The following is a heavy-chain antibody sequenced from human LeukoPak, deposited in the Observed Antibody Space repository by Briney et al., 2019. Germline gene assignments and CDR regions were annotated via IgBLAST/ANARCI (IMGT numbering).Heavy chain of an antibody. CDR3: AKDLSYSTIWPYFDF. CDR1: GFSFSSYG. D-gene: IGHD6-13*01. CDR2: IYNDGGLP. V-gene: IGHV3-30*02. J-gene: IGHJ4*02. Sequence: GGSLRLSCAASGFSFSSYGMYWVRRAPGKGLEWVALIYNDGGLPNYLDSVRGRFTISRDNSKNTLYLQMNSLSSEDTAVFYCAKDLSYSTIWPYFDFWGQGTLVTVSS.